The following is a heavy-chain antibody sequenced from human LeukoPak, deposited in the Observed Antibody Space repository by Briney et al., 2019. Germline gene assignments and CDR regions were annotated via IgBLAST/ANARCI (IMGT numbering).Heavy chain of an antibody. J-gene: IGHJ5*02. CDR3: ARVRTYYYGSGRTHWFDP. D-gene: IGHD3-10*01. V-gene: IGHV4-34*01. Sequence: GSLRLSCAASRFTFSSYEMNWVRQAPGKGLEWIGEINHSGSTNYNPSLKSRVTISVDTSKNQFSLKLSSVTAADTAVYYCARVRTYYYGSGRTHWFDPWGQGTLVTVSS. CDR2: INHSGST. CDR1: RFTFSSYE.